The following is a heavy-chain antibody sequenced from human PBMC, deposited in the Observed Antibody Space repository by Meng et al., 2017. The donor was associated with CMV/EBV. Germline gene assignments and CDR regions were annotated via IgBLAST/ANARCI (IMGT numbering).Heavy chain of an antibody. CDR2: IIPYLDEP. V-gene: IGHV1-69*10. J-gene: IGHJ3*01. CDR3: AGRGPYGRALDV. CDR1: GGTSNTYT. Sequence: SVTVSCKASGGTSNTYTFNWVRQAPGRGLEWMGGIIPYLDEPNYAQTLQGRVAITSDRSTAAYMELGSLRSEDTAVYFCAGRGPYGRALDVWGQGTVVTVSS. D-gene: IGHD3-10*01.